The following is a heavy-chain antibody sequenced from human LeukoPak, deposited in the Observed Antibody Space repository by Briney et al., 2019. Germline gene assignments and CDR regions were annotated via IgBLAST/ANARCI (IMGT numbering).Heavy chain of an antibody. V-gene: IGHV4-59*01. J-gene: IGHJ4*02. D-gene: IGHD3-22*01. Sequence: SETLSLTCTVSGGSISSYYWSWIRQPPGKGLEWIGYIYYSGSTNYNPSLKSRVTISVDTSKNQFSLKLSSLTAADTAVYYCARSYYDRSGYPPSPWLGYWGQGTLVTVPS. CDR3: ARSYYDRSGYPPSPWLGY. CDR2: IYYSGST. CDR1: GGSISSYY.